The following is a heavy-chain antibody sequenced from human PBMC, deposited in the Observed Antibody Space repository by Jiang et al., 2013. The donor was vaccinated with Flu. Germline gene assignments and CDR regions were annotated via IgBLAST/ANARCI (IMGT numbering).Heavy chain of an antibody. V-gene: IGHV5-51*01. Sequence: SLKISCKGSGYIFTNYWIGWVRQMPGKGLEWMGIIYPGDSDTRYSPSFQGHVTISADKSISTAYLQWSSLKASDTAMYYCARGYGYGDWWFDPWGQGTLVTVSS. CDR1: GYIFTNYW. CDR2: IYPGDSDT. CDR3: ARGYGYGDWWFDP. J-gene: IGHJ5*02. D-gene: IGHD5-18*01.